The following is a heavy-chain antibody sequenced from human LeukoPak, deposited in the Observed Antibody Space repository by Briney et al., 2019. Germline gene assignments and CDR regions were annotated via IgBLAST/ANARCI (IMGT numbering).Heavy chain of an antibody. Sequence: PGGSLRLSCAASGFTFSSYGMHWVRQAPGKGLEWVAFIRYDGSNKYYADSVKGRFTISRDNSKNTLYLQMNSLRAEGTAVYYCVKDRTVGATCFDYWGQGTLVTVSS. D-gene: IGHD1-26*01. V-gene: IGHV3-30*02. CDR3: VKDRTVGATCFDY. CDR2: IRYDGSNK. J-gene: IGHJ4*02. CDR1: GFTFSSYG.